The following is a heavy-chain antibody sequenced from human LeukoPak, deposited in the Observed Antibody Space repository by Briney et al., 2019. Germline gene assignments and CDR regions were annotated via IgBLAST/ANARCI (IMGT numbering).Heavy chain of an antibody. V-gene: IGHV3-23*01. CDR3: TKGGSYAPLDY. D-gene: IGHD1-26*01. Sequence: GGPLRLSCAAPGFTFSSSAMTWVRQAPGKGLEWVSAISDSGGSTIYTDSVKGRFTISRDNSKNTLYLQMNTLRAEDTAVYYCTKGGSYAPLDYWGQGTLVTVSS. J-gene: IGHJ4*02. CDR1: GFTFSSSA. CDR2: ISDSGGST.